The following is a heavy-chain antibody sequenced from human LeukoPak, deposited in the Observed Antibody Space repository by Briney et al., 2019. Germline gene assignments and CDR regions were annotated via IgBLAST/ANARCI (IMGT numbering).Heavy chain of an antibody. Sequence: SVKVSCKASGGTFSSYAISWVRQAPGQGLEWMGGIIPIFGTANYAQKFQGRVTITADESMSTAYMELSSLRSEVTAVYYCARDRGSYYFDYWGQGTLVTVSS. CDR1: GGTFSSYA. V-gene: IGHV1-69*01. CDR2: IIPIFGTA. CDR3: ARDRGSYYFDY. J-gene: IGHJ4*02. D-gene: IGHD1-26*01.